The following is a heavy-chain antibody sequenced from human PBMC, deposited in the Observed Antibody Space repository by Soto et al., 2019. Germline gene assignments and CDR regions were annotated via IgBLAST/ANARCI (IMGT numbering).Heavy chain of an antibody. CDR1: GFTVSGNY. CDR3: ARGLYFYDNSGYLPFDY. Sequence: EVQLVESGGGLIQPGGSLRFSCAASGFTVSGNYMSWVRQAPGKGLEWVSLIYSGGSTYYADSVKGRFTISRDNSKNTLYLQMNSLRAEDTAVYYCARGLYFYDNSGYLPFDYWGQGNLVTVSS. J-gene: IGHJ4*02. CDR2: IYSGGST. V-gene: IGHV3-53*01. D-gene: IGHD3-22*01.